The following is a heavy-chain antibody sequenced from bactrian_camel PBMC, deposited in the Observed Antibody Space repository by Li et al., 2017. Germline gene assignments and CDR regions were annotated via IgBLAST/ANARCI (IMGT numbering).Heavy chain of an antibody. CDR1: GFTFSKYA. D-gene: IGHD4*01. J-gene: IGHJ7*01. V-gene: IGHV3S30*01. CDR2: ISPLGSNT. Sequence: QVQLVESGGGLVQPGGSLKLSCAASGFTFSKYALSWVRQTPEKGFEWVAHISPLGSNTWYSDSVKGRFTIARDNALNMLYLQLNSLKTKDTAMYYCATLVVYYSDYDRDYSGMDYWGKGTQVTVS.